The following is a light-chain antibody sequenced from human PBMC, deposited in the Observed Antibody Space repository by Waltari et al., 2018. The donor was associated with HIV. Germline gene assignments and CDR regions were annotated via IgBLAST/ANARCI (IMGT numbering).Light chain of an antibody. CDR1: QTVNRW. J-gene: IGKJ2*01. Sequence: DIQITQSPSTLSPSVGDRVPITCRASQTVNRWLAWFQQRPGKAPKLLIYQASNLQNGVPSRFSGSGSGTEFTLTISSLQPDDSATYYCQQYETNPYTFGQGTKLQIK. CDR3: QQYETNPYT. V-gene: IGKV1-5*03. CDR2: QAS.